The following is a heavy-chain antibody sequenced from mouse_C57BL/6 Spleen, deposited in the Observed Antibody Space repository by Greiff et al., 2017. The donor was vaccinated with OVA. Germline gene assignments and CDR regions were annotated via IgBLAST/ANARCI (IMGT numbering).Heavy chain of an antibody. CDR1: GYSFTGYY. Sequence: VQLKESGPELVKPGASVKISCKASGYSFTGYYMNWVKQSPEKSLEWIGEINPSTGGTTYNQKFKAKATLTVDKSSSTAYMQLKSLTSEDSAVYYCARGGHAMDYWGQGTSVTVSS. CDR2: INPSTGGT. J-gene: IGHJ4*01. V-gene: IGHV1-42*01. CDR3: ARGGHAMDY.